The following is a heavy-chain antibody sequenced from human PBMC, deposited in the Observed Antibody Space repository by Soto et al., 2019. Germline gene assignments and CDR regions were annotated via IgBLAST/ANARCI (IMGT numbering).Heavy chain of an antibody. CDR3: AKDRGLVALEYFQY. Sequence: PGGSLRLSCAASGFTFSSYSMNWVRQAPGTGPEWVSTIGDSASSTYYADTVKGRFIISRDNSKNTLYLQMNSLRAEDTAVYFCAKDRGLVALEYFQYWGQGTLVTVSS. J-gene: IGHJ1*01. CDR2: IGDSASST. V-gene: IGHV3-23*01. D-gene: IGHD3-9*01. CDR1: GFTFSSYS.